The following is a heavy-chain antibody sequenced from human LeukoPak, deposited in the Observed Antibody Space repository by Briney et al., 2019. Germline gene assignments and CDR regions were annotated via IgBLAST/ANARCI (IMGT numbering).Heavy chain of an antibody. CDR3: ARDSGEYQLTFFDY. V-gene: IGHV3-7*01. D-gene: IGHD2-2*01. CDR2: IKQDGSEK. Sequence: PGGSLRLSCAASGFTFSSYWMSWVRQAPGKGLEWVANIKQDGSEKYYVDSVKGRFTISRDNAKNSLYLQMNSLRAEDTAVYYSARDSGEYQLTFFDYWGQGTLVTVSS. CDR1: GFTFSSYW. J-gene: IGHJ4*02.